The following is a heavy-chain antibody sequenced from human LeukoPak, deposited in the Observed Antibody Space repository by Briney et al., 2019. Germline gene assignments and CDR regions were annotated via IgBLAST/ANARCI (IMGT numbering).Heavy chain of an antibody. Sequence: TGGSLRLSCAASGFTFGSYWMSWVRQAPGKGLEWVANIKEDGSEKYYVDSVKGRFTISRDNAKNSLYLQMNSLRAEDTAVYYCARAGEGLLAYSFDIWGRGTMVAVSS. CDR1: GFTFGSYW. CDR3: ARAGEGLLAYSFDI. V-gene: IGHV3-7*02. CDR2: IKEDGSEK. D-gene: IGHD1-26*01. J-gene: IGHJ3*02.